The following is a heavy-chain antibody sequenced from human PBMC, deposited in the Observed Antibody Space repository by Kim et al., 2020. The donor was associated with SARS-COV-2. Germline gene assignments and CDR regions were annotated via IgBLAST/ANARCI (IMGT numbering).Heavy chain of an antibody. Sequence: GGSLRLSCAASGFTVSSNYMSWVRQAPGKGLEWVSVIYSGGSTYYADSVKGRFTISRDNSKNTLYLQMNSLRAEDTAVYYCARWLQFRGYFDYWGQGTLVTVSS. J-gene: IGHJ4*02. CDR2: IYSGGST. CDR3: ARWLQFRGYFDY. V-gene: IGHV3-53*01. D-gene: IGHD5-12*01. CDR1: GFTVSSNY.